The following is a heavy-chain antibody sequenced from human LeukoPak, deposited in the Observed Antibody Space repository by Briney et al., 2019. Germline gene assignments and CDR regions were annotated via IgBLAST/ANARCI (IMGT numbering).Heavy chain of an antibody. Sequence: GGSLRLSCAASGFTFINYVMGWVRQAPGKGLEWAANIKQDGSEEYYVDSVKGRFTISRDNAKNSLYLQMNSLRAEDTAVYYCARESPYSARGQPADYWGQGTLVTVSS. CDR3: ARESPYSARGQPADY. CDR2: IKQDGSEE. V-gene: IGHV3-7*01. CDR1: GFTFINYV. J-gene: IGHJ4*02. D-gene: IGHD6-6*01.